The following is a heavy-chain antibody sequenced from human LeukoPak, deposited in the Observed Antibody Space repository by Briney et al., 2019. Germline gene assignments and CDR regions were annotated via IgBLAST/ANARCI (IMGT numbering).Heavy chain of an antibody. D-gene: IGHD2-2*01. J-gene: IGHJ6*04. V-gene: IGHV4-34*01. CDR1: GGSFRGYY. CDR3: AGRYCSSTSCYFHYYYGMDV. CDR2: INHSGST. Sequence: PSETLSLTCAVYGGSFRGYYWSWIRQPPGKGLEWIGEINHSGSTNYNPSPQSRVTISVDTSKNQFSLKLSSVTAADTAVYYCAGRYCSSTSCYFHYYYGMDVWGKGTTVTVSS.